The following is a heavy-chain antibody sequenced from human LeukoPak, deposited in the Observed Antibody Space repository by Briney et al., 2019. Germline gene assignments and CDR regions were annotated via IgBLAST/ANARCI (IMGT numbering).Heavy chain of an antibody. Sequence: PSETLSLTCTVSGGSISNYYWSWIRQPAGKGLEWIGRIYSSGTTIYNPSLKSRVTMSVDTSKNQFSLKLSSVTAAGTAVYFCASGSSGYDPWGQGTLVTVSS. V-gene: IGHV4-4*07. CDR1: GGSISNYY. J-gene: IGHJ5*02. D-gene: IGHD5-12*01. CDR3: ASGSSGYDP. CDR2: IYSSGTT.